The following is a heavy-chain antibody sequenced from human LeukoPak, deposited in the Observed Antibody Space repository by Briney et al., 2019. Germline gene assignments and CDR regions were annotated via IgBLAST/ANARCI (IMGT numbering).Heavy chain of an antibody. CDR2: ISGSGGST. CDR1: GFTFSSYA. D-gene: IGHD3-9*01. Sequence: TGGSLRLSCAASGFTFSSYAMSWVRQAPGKGLEWVSAISGSGGSTYYADFVKGRFTISRDNSKNTLYLQMNSLRAEDTAVYYCAKELRYFDWLPNDYYYYMDVWGKGTTVTVSS. V-gene: IGHV3-23*01. CDR3: AKELRYFDWLPNDYYYYMDV. J-gene: IGHJ6*03.